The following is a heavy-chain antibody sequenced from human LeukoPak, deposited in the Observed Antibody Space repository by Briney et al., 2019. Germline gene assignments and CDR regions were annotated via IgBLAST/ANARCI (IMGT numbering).Heavy chain of an antibody. CDR3: ANTRDPPYYFDY. Sequence: GGSLRLSCAASGFTFSSYAMHWVRQAPGKGLEYVSAISSNGGSTYYANSVKGRFTISRDNSKNTLYLQMGSLRAEDTAVYYCANTRDPPYYFDYWGQGTLVTVSS. CDR1: GFTFSSYA. J-gene: IGHJ4*02. CDR2: ISSNGGST. V-gene: IGHV3-64*01. D-gene: IGHD5-24*01.